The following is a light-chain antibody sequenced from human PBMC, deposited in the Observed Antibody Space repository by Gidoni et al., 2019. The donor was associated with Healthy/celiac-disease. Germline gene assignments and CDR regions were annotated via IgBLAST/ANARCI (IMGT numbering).Light chain of an antibody. CDR2: EGS. J-gene: IGLJ2*01. V-gene: IGLV2-23*01. CDR1: SSDVGSYNL. Sequence: QSALTQPASVSGSPGQSITISCTGTSSDVGSYNLVSWYQQHPGKAPKLMIYEGSKRPSGVSNRFSGSKSGNTASLTISGLQAEDEADYYCCSYAGSVVFGGGXKLTVL. CDR3: CSYAGSVV.